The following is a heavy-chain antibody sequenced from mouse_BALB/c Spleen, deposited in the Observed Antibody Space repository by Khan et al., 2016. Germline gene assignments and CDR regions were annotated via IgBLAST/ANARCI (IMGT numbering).Heavy chain of an antibody. Sequence: VQLQQSGAELVKPGASVKLSCTASGFNIKDTYMHWVKQRPEQGLEWIGRIDPANGNTKYDPKFQGKATITADTSSNTAYLQLSSLTSEDTAVXYCASTVVADIDDWGPGTTLTVSS. CDR2: IDPANGNT. D-gene: IGHD1-1*01. CDR1: GFNIKDTY. V-gene: IGHV14-3*02. CDR3: ASTVVADIDD. J-gene: IGHJ2*01.